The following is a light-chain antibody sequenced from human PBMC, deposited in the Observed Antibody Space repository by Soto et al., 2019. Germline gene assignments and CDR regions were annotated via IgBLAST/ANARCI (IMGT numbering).Light chain of an antibody. CDR2: DAS. Sequence: EIVLTRSPATLSLSPWEIATLSCRASQSVSSYLAWYQQKPGQAPRLLIYDASNRATGIPARFSGSGSGTDFTLTISSLKPEDFAVYYCQPRGNWPLTFGGGTKVDIK. CDR1: QSVSSY. J-gene: IGKJ4*01. CDR3: QPRGNWPLT. V-gene: IGKV3-11*01.